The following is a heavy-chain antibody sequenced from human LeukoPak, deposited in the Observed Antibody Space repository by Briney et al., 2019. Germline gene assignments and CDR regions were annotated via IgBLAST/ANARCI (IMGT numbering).Heavy chain of an antibody. CDR1: GFTFDDYA. Sequence: GGSLRLSCAASGFTFDDYAMHWVRQAPGEGLEWVSGISWNSGSIGYADSVKGRFTISRDNAKNSLYLQMNSLRAEDTALYYCAKDSSYYYDSSGPAFDIWGQGTMVTVSS. J-gene: IGHJ3*02. CDR3: AKDSSYYYDSSGPAFDI. CDR2: ISWNSGSI. V-gene: IGHV3-9*01. D-gene: IGHD3-22*01.